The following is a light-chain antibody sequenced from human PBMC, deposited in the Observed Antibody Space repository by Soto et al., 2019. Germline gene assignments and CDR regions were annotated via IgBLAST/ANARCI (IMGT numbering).Light chain of an antibody. CDR2: GAS. J-gene: IGKJ1*01. V-gene: IGKV3-15*01. CDR1: QSVSSN. Sequence: EIVMTQSPATLSVSPGERATLSCRASQSVSSNLAWYQQKPGQAPRLLIYGASTRAPGIPARFSGSGSGTEFTLTISSLQSEDVAVYYCQQYNNWPRGTFGQGTKVEIK. CDR3: QQYNNWPRGT.